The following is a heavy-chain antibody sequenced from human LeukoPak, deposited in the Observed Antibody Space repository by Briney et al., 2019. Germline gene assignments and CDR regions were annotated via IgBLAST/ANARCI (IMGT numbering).Heavy chain of an antibody. D-gene: IGHD6-19*01. Sequence: SETLSLTCTVSGGSISSYYWSWIRQPAGKGLEWIGRIYTSGSTNYNPSLKSRVTMSVDTSKNQFSLKLSSVTAADTAVYYCAREVGSSGSLVFYYYYYYMDVWGKGTTVTISS. CDR1: GGSISSYY. J-gene: IGHJ6*03. CDR2: IYTSGST. V-gene: IGHV4-4*07. CDR3: AREVGSSGSLVFYYYYYYMDV.